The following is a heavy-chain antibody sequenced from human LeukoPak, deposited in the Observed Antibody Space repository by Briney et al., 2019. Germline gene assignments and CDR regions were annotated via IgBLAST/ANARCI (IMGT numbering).Heavy chain of an antibody. CDR1: GSALSDLA. J-gene: IGHJ5*02. D-gene: IGHD2-2*03. CDR2: LDRESGET. V-gene: IGHV1-24*01. Sequence: ASVKVSCKVSGSALSDLAMQGVGQVPGKGLEWMGGLDRESGETLYSEKFQGRVTMAQDTSIDTAYMDLTSLTSEDTAVYYCATGHSTGYHYWFDPWGQGTLVTVSS. CDR3: ATGHSTGYHYWFDP.